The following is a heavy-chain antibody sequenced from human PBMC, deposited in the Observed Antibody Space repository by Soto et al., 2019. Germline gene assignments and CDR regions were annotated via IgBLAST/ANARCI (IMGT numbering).Heavy chain of an antibody. V-gene: IGHV1-8*01. J-gene: IGHJ5*02. CDR3: AGGIKYGAYSRWFDP. CDR1: GYTFTSYD. D-gene: IGHD4-17*01. CDR2: MNPNSGNT. Sequence: QVQLVQSGAEVKKPGASVKVSCKASGYTFTSYDINWVRQATGQGLEYLGWMNPNSGNTAYVQKFQGRVTMTWDTSXXTAYMELSSLRSEDTAVYFCAGGIKYGAYSRWFDPWGQGTLVTVSS.